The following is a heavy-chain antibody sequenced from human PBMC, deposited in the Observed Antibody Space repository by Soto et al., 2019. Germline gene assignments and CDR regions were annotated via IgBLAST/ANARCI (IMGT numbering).Heavy chain of an antibody. D-gene: IGHD1-26*01. CDR3: ASVSGSYYYGMDV. V-gene: IGHV4-4*02. CDR1: GGSISSSNW. Sequence: QVQLQESGPGLVKPSGTLSLTCAVSGGSISSSNWWSWVRQPPGKGLEWIGEIYHSGSTNYNPSLKSRVTTSVDKSKNKFSLKLSSVTAADTAAYYCASVSGSYYYGMDVWGQGTTVTVSS. CDR2: IYHSGST. J-gene: IGHJ6*02.